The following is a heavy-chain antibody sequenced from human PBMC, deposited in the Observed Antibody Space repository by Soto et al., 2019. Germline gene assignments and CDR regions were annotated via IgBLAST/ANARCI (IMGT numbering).Heavy chain of an antibody. V-gene: IGHV2-5*01. J-gene: IGHJ5*02. D-gene: IGHD2-21*01. CDR1: GFSLGDFGEG. CDR2: IYWNDDE. CDR3: AHERGCCGSRGT. Sequence: QITLEESGPTLVKPTQTLTLTCSFSGFSLGDFGEGVGWVRQPPGEALERLALIYWNDDERYNPSLESRLTISKDTSKTQVLLTMTNMDPLDTATYHCAHERGCCGSRGTWRQGTLVTVSS.